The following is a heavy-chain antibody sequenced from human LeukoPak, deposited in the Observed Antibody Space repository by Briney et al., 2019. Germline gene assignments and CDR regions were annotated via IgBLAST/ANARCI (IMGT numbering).Heavy chain of an antibody. V-gene: IGHV5-51*01. CDR2: IYPGDSDT. Sequence: GESLKISCKGSGYSFTSYWIGWVRQMPGKGLEWMGIIYPGDSDTRYSPSFQGQVTISADKSISTAYLQWSSLKASDTAMYYCARSQLEPPYYYYYMDVWGKGTTVTVSS. D-gene: IGHD1-1*01. CDR1: GYSFTSYW. CDR3: ARSQLEPPYYYYYMDV. J-gene: IGHJ6*03.